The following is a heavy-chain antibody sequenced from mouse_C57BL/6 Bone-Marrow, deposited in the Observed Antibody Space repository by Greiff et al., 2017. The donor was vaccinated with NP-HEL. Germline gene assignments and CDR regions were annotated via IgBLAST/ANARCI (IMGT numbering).Heavy chain of an antibody. CDR3: ARCYSNLYAMDY. J-gene: IGHJ4*01. CDR2: IYPGDGDT. D-gene: IGHD2-5*01. CDR1: GYAFSSSW. Sequence: VQLQQSGPELVKPGASVKISCKASGYAFSSSWMNWVKQRPGKGLEWIGRIYPGDGDTNYNGKFKGKATLTADKSSSTAYMQLSSLTSEDSAVYFCARCYSNLYAMDYWGQGTSVTVSS. V-gene: IGHV1-82*01.